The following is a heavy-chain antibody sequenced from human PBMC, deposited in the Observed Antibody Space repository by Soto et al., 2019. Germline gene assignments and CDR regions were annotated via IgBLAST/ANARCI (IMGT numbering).Heavy chain of an antibody. CDR1: GYTFTSYG. Sequence: QVQLVQSGAEVKKPGASVKVSCKASGYTFTSYGISWVRQAPGQGLEWMGWISAYNGNTNYAQKLQGRVTMTTDTSTSTAYMELRSLGSDDTAVYYCARDEGYCSSTSCYGYYYYYMDVWGKGTTVTVSS. CDR3: ARDEGYCSSTSCYGYYYYYMDV. J-gene: IGHJ6*03. CDR2: ISAYNGNT. V-gene: IGHV1-18*01. D-gene: IGHD2-2*01.